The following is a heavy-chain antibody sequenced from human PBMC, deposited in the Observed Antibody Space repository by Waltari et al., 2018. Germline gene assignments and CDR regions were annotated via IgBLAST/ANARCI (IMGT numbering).Heavy chain of an antibody. CDR2: NIPIIGTA. Sequence: QVQLVQSGAEVKKPGSSVKVSCKASGGTFSSYAMSWVRQAPGQGLGWMGANIPIIGTANYAQKCQGQVTITTQQSTSAACMELSSLRAEDTAMYYCARRGQTGTDAFDIWGQETMVTVSS. CDR1: GGTFSSYA. V-gene: IGHV1-69*05. D-gene: IGHD1-1*01. CDR3: ARRGQTGTDAFDI. J-gene: IGHJ3*02.